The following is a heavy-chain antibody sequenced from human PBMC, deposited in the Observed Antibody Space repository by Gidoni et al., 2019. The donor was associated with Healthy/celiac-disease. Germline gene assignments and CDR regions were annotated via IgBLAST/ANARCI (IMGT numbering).Heavy chain of an antibody. CDR3: ARQYYGSGSYYGNWFDP. J-gene: IGHJ5*02. Sequence: QVKLVESGGGLVKPGGSMRLAGAGSGFTFSDEYMSWIRQAPGKGLAWVSYIISISSYTNYADSVKGRFTISRDNAKNSLYLQMNSLRAEDTAVYYCARQYYGSGSYYGNWFDPWGQGTLVTVSS. V-gene: IGHV3-11*06. CDR1: GFTFSDEY. CDR2: IISISSYT. D-gene: IGHD3-10*01.